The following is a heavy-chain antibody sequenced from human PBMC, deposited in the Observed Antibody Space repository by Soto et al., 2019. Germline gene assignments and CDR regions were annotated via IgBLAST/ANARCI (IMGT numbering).Heavy chain of an antibody. CDR2: ISYDGSDK. J-gene: IGHJ6*02. CDR1: GFTFSNYG. Sequence: VGSLRLSCAASGFTFSNYGMHWVRQAPGKGLEWVAVISYDGSDKYYADSVKGRFSVSRDNSKNTLYLQMNSLRAEDTAVYYCTKVTGYCSSSSCRRDYYYYYTMDVWGQGTTVTVS. CDR3: TKVTGYCSSSSCRRDYYYYYTMDV. D-gene: IGHD2-2*01. V-gene: IGHV3-30*18.